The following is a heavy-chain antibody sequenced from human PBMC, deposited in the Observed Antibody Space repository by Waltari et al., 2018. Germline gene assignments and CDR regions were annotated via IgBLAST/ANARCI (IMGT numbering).Heavy chain of an antibody. CDR1: GFTFSSYG. Sequence: QVQLVESGGGVVQPGRALRLSCAASGFTFSSYGMHWVRQAPGTGLEWVAFIRYDGSNKYYADSVKGRFTISRDNSKNTLYLQMNSLRAEDTAVYYCAKDISSSSQEDYYYGMDVWGQGTTVTVSS. D-gene: IGHD6-6*01. V-gene: IGHV3-30*02. CDR3: AKDISSSSQEDYYYGMDV. J-gene: IGHJ6*02. CDR2: IRYDGSNK.